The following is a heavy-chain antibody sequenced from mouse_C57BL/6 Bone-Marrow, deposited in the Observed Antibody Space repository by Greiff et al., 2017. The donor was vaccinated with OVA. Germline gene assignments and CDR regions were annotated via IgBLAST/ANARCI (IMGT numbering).Heavy chain of an antibody. CDR3: ARTPRGDYYGSSFAY. D-gene: IGHD1-1*01. CDR1: GYTFTDYY. CDR2: INPYNGGT. J-gene: IGHJ3*01. V-gene: IGHV1-19*01. Sequence: VQLKQSGPVLVKPGASVKMSCKASGYTFTDYYMNWVKQSHGKSLEWIGVINPYNGGTSYNQKFKGKATVTVDKSSSTAYMELNSLTSEDSAVYYCARTPRGDYYGSSFAYWGQGTLVTVSA.